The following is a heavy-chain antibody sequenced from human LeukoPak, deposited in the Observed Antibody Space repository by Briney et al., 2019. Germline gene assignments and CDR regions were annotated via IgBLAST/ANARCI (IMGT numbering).Heavy chain of an antibody. J-gene: IGHJ6*03. V-gene: IGHV3-21*01. D-gene: IGHD4-11*01. Sequence: PGGSLRLSCAASGFTFSSYSMNWVRQAPGKGLEWVSSISSSSSYIYYADSVKGRFTISRDNAKNSLYLQMNSLRAEDTAVYYCARVSNYGYYYYYMDVWGKGTTVTVSS. CDR1: GFTFSSYS. CDR3: ARVSNYGYYYYYMDV. CDR2: ISSSSSYI.